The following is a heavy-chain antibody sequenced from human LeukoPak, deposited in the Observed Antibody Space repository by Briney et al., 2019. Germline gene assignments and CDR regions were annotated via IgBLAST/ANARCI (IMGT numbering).Heavy chain of an antibody. CDR3: ARDGGLRYFDWPFDY. CDR1: GFTFSFYS. CDR2: ISSSSSNI. Sequence: PGGSLRLSCAASGFTFSFYSMNWVRQAPGKGLEWVSSISSSSSNIHYADSVKGRFTISRDNAKNSLYLQMNSLRAEDTAVYYCARDGGLRYFDWPFDYWGQGTLVTVSS. D-gene: IGHD3-9*01. V-gene: IGHV3-21*01. J-gene: IGHJ4*02.